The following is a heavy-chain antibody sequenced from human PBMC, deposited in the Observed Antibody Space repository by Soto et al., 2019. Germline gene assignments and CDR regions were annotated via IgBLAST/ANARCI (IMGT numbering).Heavy chain of an antibody. Sequence: QIPLMQSGAEVKKPGASVKVSCKASGYTLTSYGIHWVRQAPGQRLEWTGWINAGNGNTKYSEKFQGRVTITRDTSASTTYLELSSLRSEDTAVYYCARDPNDSSAYYHHYYYGMDVWGQGTTVTVSS. CDR3: ARDPNDSSAYYHHYYYGMDV. D-gene: IGHD3-22*01. CDR2: INAGNGNT. V-gene: IGHV1-3*01. J-gene: IGHJ6*02. CDR1: GYTLTSYG.